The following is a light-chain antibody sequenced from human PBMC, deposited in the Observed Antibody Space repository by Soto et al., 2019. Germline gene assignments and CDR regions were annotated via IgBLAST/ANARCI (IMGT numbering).Light chain of an antibody. Sequence: DIVMTQSPLSLPVTPGEPASISCRSSQSLLHSNGYNYLDWYLQKPGQSPQLLIYLGSNRASGVPDRFSGSGSGTDFTLKISRVEAEDVGVYYGMKALRTPLTVGGGTKVEIK. CDR2: LGS. CDR1: QSLLHSNGYNY. V-gene: IGKV2-28*01. J-gene: IGKJ4*01. CDR3: MKALRTPLT.